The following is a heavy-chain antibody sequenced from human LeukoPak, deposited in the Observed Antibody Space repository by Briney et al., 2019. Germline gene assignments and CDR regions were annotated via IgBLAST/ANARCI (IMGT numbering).Heavy chain of an antibody. Sequence: ASVKVSCKASGYTFTSYDINWVRQATGQRLEWMGWMNPNSGNTGYAQKFQGRVTITRNTSISTAYMELSSLRSEDTAVYYCARGRYSSSWYLSPYYYYMDVGGKGTTVTVSS. CDR3: ARGRYSSSWYLSPYYYYMDV. D-gene: IGHD6-13*01. J-gene: IGHJ6*03. CDR2: MNPNSGNT. V-gene: IGHV1-8*03. CDR1: GYTFTSYD.